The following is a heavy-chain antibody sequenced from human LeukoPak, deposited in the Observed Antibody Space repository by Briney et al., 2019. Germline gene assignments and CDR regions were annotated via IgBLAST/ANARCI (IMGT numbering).Heavy chain of an antibody. CDR2: MSGRGGNT. J-gene: IGHJ4*02. V-gene: IGHV3-23*01. CDR3: AKIPASYVSRNSHYYLDY. D-gene: IGHD4-23*01. CDR1: GFTFSSYA. Sequence: GGSLRLSCAASGFTFSSYAMRWVRQAPGKGLEWVSDMSGRGGNTYYGDSVKGRFTISRDNSKNTLYLQMNSLRAEDTAVYYCAKIPASYVSRNSHYYLDYWGQGTLVTVSS.